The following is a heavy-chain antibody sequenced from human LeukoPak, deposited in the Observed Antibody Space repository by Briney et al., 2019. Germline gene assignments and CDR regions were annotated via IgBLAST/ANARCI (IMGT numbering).Heavy chain of an antibody. D-gene: IGHD3-22*01. CDR1: GGSISSSSYY. V-gene: IGHV4-39*07. J-gene: IGHJ4*02. CDR2: IYYSGST. CDR3: ARITYYYDSSGYYSQYYFDY. Sequence: SETLSLTCTVSGGSISSSSYYWVWIRQPPGKGLEWIGSIYYSGSTYYNPSLKSRVTISVDTSKNQFSLKLSSVTAADTAVYYCARITYYYDSSGYYSQYYFDYWGQGTLVTVSS.